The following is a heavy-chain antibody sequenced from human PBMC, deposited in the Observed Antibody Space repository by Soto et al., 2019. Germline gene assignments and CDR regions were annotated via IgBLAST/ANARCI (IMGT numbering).Heavy chain of an antibody. D-gene: IGHD4-17*01. CDR1: GFTFSSYA. Sequence: GGFLRLSCAASGFTFSSYAMSWVRQAPGKGLEWVSAISGSGGSTYYADSVKGRFTISRDNSKNTLYLQMNSLRAEDTAVYYCAKSSSYGDYVDYFDYWGQGTLVTVSS. V-gene: IGHV3-23*01. CDR2: ISGSGGST. J-gene: IGHJ4*02. CDR3: AKSSSYGDYVDYFDY.